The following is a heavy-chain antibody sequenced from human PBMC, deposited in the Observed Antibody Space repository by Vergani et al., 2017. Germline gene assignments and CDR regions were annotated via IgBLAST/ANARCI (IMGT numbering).Heavy chain of an antibody. V-gene: IGHV3-23*01. CDR3: AKANPRNSGYDYLYYYHAMDV. Sequence: EVQLLESGGGLVQPGGSLRISCAASGFNFNNYGMSWVRQSPGKGLEWVSGISGSGGSTYYAGSVKGRFTISRDSSKNTLYLQMNSLSAGDTAVYYCAKANPRNSGYDYLYYYHAMDVWGQGTTVTVSS. J-gene: IGHJ6*02. CDR2: ISGSGGST. CDR1: GFNFNNYG. D-gene: IGHD5-12*01.